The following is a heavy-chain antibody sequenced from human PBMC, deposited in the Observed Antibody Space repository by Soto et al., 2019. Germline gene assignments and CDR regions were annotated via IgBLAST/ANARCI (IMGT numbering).Heavy chain of an antibody. Sequence: QVQLVESGGGVVQPGRSLRLSCAASGFTFSSYGMHWVRQAPGKGLEWGAVISYDGSNKYYADSVKGRFTISRDNSKNTLYLQMNSLRAEDTAVYYWAKDSVPYSSGWGAAFDIWGQGTMVTVSS. D-gene: IGHD6-19*01. J-gene: IGHJ3*02. V-gene: IGHV3-30*18. CDR3: AKDSVPYSSGWGAAFDI. CDR1: GFTFSSYG. CDR2: ISYDGSNK.